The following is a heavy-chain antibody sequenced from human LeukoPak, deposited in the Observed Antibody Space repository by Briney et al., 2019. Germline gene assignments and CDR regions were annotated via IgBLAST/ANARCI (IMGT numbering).Heavy chain of an antibody. CDR2: IGSSGGSR. Sequence: GGSLRLSCAASGFTFSSYEMDWVHRAPGKGLEWVSYIGSSGGSRYYADSVKGRFTSSRDNAKNSLYLQMNSLRVEDTAVYCSAREDGDAFDIWGQGTVASVSS. CDR1: GFTFSSYE. CDR3: AREDGDAFDI. J-gene: IGHJ3*02. V-gene: IGHV3-48*03. D-gene: IGHD5-24*01.